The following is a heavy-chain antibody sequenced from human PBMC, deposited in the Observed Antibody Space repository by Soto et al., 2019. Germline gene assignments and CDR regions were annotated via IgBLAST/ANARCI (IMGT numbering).Heavy chain of an antibody. D-gene: IGHD3-3*01. V-gene: IGHV3-43*01. CDR2: ISWDGGST. J-gene: IGHJ4*02. Sequence: GGSLRLSCAASGFTFDDYTMHWVRQAPGKGLEWVSLISWDGGSTYYADSVKGRFTISRDNSKNSLYLQMNSLRTEDTALYYCAKDITNPGSDWGQGTLVTVSS. CDR1: GFTFDDYT. CDR3: AKDITNPGSD.